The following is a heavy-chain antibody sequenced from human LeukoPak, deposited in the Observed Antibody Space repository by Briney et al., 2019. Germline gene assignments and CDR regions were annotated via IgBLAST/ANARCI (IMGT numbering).Heavy chain of an antibody. J-gene: IGHJ4*02. D-gene: IGHD2/OR15-2a*01. CDR2: LSYTGKT. V-gene: IGHV4-59*02. Sequence: TSETLSLTCVVSGASVSSSHWNWIRQLPGKRLEWIGCLSYTGKTDYNPSLTSRVAISLGTSKNQVSLKLRSVTAADTAVYYCSEGYFEPFAHWGQGILVTVS. CDR1: GASVSSSH. CDR3: SEGYFEPFAH.